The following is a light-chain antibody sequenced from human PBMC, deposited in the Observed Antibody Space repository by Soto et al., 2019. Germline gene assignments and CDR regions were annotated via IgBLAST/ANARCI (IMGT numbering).Light chain of an antibody. V-gene: IGKV1-13*02. CDR3: QQYNSYPIT. Sequence: AIQLTQSPSSLSASVGERVTITCRASQGISSALAWYQQKPGKAPKLLIYDASSLESGVPSRFSGSGSGTEFTLTISSLQPDDFATYYCQQYNSYPITFGQGTRLEIK. J-gene: IGKJ5*01. CDR2: DAS. CDR1: QGISSA.